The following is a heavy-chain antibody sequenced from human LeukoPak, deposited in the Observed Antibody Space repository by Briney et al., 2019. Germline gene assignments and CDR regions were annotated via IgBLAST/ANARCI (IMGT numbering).Heavy chain of an antibody. J-gene: IGHJ5*02. V-gene: IGHV3-30*18. Sequence: PGRSLRLSCAASGFSFSSSGMHWVRQAPGRGLEWVAVLSHDGSYEQCADSVKGRFTISRDNSKNTLYLQMNSLRVEDTAVYYCAKGVVVVVAATRFDPWGQGTLVTVSS. CDR1: GFSFSSSG. CDR2: LSHDGSYE. D-gene: IGHD2-15*01. CDR3: AKGVVVVVAATRFDP.